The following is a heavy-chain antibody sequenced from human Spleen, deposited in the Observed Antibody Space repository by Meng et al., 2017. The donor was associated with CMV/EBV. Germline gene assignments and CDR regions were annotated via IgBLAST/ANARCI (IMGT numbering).Heavy chain of an antibody. D-gene: IGHD3-3*01. Sequence: GESLKISCAASGFPFSSYGMYWVRQAPGKGLEWVTVISYDGSNKYYADSVKGRFTISRDNSKNTLYLQMNSLRAEDTAVYYCARAYYDFWSGYYGGWFDPWGQGTLVTVSS. J-gene: IGHJ5*02. CDR2: ISYDGSNK. CDR1: GFPFSSYG. V-gene: IGHV3-30*19. CDR3: ARAYYDFWSGYYGGWFDP.